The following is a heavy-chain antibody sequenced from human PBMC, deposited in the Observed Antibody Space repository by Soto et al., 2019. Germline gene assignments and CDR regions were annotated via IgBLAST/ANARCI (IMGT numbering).Heavy chain of an antibody. CDR2: IYYSGST. CDR3: ARLSYFDWSYDY. V-gene: IGHV4-59*08. J-gene: IGHJ4*02. D-gene: IGHD3-9*01. CDR1: GGSISSYY. Sequence: SETLSLTCTVSGGSISSYYWSWIRQPPGKGLEWIGYIYYSGSTNYNPSLKSRVTISVDTSKNQFSLKLSSVTAADTAVYYCARLSYFDWSYDYWGQGTLVTVS.